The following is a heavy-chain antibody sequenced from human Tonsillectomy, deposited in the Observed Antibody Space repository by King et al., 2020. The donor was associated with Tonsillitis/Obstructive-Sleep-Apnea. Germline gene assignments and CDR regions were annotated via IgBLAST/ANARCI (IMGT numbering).Heavy chain of an antibody. CDR3: ARVPSIGYFDY. Sequence: VQLVESGAEVKKPGASVKVSCTASGYTFTDYYMHWVRQAPGQGLEWMGWINPNSGGTKYAQKFQGRVTMTRDTSISTAYMELSRLRSDDTAVYYCARVPSIGYFDYCSQGTLVTVSS. CDR1: GYTFTDYY. D-gene: IGHD1-26*01. J-gene: IGHJ4*02. V-gene: IGHV1-2*02. CDR2: INPNSGGT.